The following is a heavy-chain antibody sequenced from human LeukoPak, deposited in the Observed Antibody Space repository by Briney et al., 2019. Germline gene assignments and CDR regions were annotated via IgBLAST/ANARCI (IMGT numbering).Heavy chain of an antibody. CDR1: GFTFSSYA. Sequence: GGSLRLSCAASGFTFSSYAMSWVRQAPGKGLEWVSAISGSGGSTYYADSVKGRFTISRDDSKNTLYLQMNSLRAEDTAVYYCAKDPATDIVVVVAASTGGYWGQGTLVTVSS. CDR2: ISGSGGST. J-gene: IGHJ4*02. CDR3: AKDPATDIVVVVAASTGGY. V-gene: IGHV3-23*01. D-gene: IGHD2-15*01.